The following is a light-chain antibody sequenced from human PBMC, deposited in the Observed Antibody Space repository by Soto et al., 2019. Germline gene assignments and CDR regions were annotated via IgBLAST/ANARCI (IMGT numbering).Light chain of an antibody. Sequence: SVLTQPPSASATPGQRVTISCSGSNSNIGTNTVNWYQQLPGTAPRLLIYTNNQRPSGVPQRFSGSKTGTSASLAIGGLQSEDGADYYCAAWDDSLGAYVFGTGTKVTAL. CDR3: AAWDDSLGAYV. CDR2: TNN. J-gene: IGLJ1*01. CDR1: NSNIGTNT. V-gene: IGLV1-44*01.